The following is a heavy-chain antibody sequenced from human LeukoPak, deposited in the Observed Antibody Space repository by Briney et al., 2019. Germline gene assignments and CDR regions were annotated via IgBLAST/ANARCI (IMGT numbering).Heavy chain of an antibody. CDR3: AREYSNYGSDY. CDR1: GGSISSGGYY. J-gene: IGHJ4*02. D-gene: IGHD4-4*01. Sequence: SETLSLTCTVSGGSISSGGYYWSRIRQHPGKGLEWIGYIYYSGSTYYNPSLKSRVTISVDTSKNQFSLKLSSVTAADTAVYYCAREYSNYGSDYWGQGTLVTVSS. CDR2: IYYSGST. V-gene: IGHV4-31*03.